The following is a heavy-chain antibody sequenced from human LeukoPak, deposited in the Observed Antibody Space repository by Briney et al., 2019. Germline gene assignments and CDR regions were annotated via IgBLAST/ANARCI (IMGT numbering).Heavy chain of an antibody. CDR1: GYTFTSYG. CDR2: ISAYNGNT. Sequence: GASVKVSCKASGYTFTSYGISWVRQAPGQGLEWMGWISAYNGNTNYAQKLQGRVTMTTDTSTSTAYMELRSLRSDDTAVYYCAREVLAYSSSWTPSYNWFDPWGQGTLVTVSS. J-gene: IGHJ5*02. D-gene: IGHD6-13*01. V-gene: IGHV1-18*01. CDR3: AREVLAYSSSWTPSYNWFDP.